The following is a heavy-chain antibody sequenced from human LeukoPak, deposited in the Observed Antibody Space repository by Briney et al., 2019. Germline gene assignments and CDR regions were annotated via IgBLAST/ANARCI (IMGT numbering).Heavy chain of an antibody. Sequence: GGSLRLSCAGSGFNFRTYNMNWVRQAPGKGLEWVSSIGTNGTFIYYADSVKGRFTISRDNAKNSLYLQMSSLRAEDTAVYYCASHLKDYWGQGTLVTVSS. J-gene: IGHJ4*02. V-gene: IGHV3-21*01. CDR2: IGTNGTFI. CDR1: GFNFRTYN. CDR3: ASHLKDY. D-gene: IGHD3-3*02.